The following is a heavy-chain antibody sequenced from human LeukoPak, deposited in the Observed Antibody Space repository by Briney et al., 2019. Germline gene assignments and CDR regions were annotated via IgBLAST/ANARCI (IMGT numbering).Heavy chain of an antibody. CDR1: GFTFSSCA. J-gene: IGHJ4*02. V-gene: IGHV3-23*01. Sequence: GASLRLSCAASGFTFSSCAMSWVRQAPGKGLEWVSTITGGGGTTYYADSVKGRFTISRDTSKNTLFLQMNSLRAEDTAVYYCARMREYSGNSYPHFDYWGQGTLVTVSS. CDR3: ARMREYSGNSYPHFDY. CDR2: ITGGGGTT. D-gene: IGHD1-26*01.